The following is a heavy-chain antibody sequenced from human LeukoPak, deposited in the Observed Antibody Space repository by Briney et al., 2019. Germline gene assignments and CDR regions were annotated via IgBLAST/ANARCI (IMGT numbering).Heavy chain of an antibody. V-gene: IGHV1-8*01. CDR1: GYTFRSFD. Sequence: ASVKVSCKASGYTFRSFDVNWVRQATGQGLEWMGWMNPNSGNTGYAQEFQGRVTMTRNTSINTAYMDVSGLTSENTPVYYCARAPSLPRYAMDVWGQGTTVTVSS. CDR3: ARAPSLPRYAMDV. D-gene: IGHD2-15*01. CDR2: MNPNSGNT. J-gene: IGHJ6*02.